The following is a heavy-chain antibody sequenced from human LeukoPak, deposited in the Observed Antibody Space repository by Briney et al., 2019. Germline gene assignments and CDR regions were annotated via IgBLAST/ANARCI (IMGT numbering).Heavy chain of an antibody. J-gene: IGHJ3*02. CDR1: GGSISSYY. CDR2: IYYSGST. CDR3: ARTTTSDAFDI. V-gene: IGHV4-59*12. D-gene: IGHD1-1*01. Sequence: SEALSLTCTVSGGSISSYYWSWIRQPPGKGLEWIGYIYYSGSTNYNPSLKSRVTISVDTSKNQFSLKLSSVTAADTAIYYCARTTTSDAFDIWGQGTMVTVSS.